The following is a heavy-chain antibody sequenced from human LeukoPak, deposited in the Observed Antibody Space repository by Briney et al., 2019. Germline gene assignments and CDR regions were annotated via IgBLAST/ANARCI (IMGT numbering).Heavy chain of an antibody. CDR3: ARGLQYHKDFDY. CDR1: GYTFTSYD. D-gene: IGHD2-15*01. V-gene: IGHV1-8*02. Sequence: ASVKVSCKASGYTFTSYDINWVRQATGQGLEWMGWMNPNSGNTGYAQKFQGRVTMTRNTSISTAYMELSSLRSEDTTVYYCARGLQYHKDFDYWGQGTLVTVSS. CDR2: MNPNSGNT. J-gene: IGHJ4*02.